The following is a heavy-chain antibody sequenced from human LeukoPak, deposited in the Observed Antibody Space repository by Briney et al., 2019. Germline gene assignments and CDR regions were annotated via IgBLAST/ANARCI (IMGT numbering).Heavy chain of an antibody. Sequence: SQTLSPTCAIAGDSVSSNSGAWNWIRQSPSRGLEWLGRTYYRSKWYNDYAVSVKSRISFKSDTPKNQFSLHLHSVTPEDTAVYCCAKGPLLAALAFDIWGQGTMVTVSS. CDR1: GDSVSSNSGA. D-gene: IGHD1-26*01. CDR3: AKGPLLAALAFDI. J-gene: IGHJ3*02. V-gene: IGHV6-1*01. CDR2: TYYRSKWYN.